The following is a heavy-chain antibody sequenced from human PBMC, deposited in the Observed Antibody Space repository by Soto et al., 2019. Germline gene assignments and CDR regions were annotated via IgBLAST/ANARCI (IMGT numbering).Heavy chain of an antibody. J-gene: IGHJ4*02. D-gene: IGHD1-1*01. V-gene: IGHV3-30-3*01. CDR1: GFTFSSYA. Sequence: QMQLVESGGGVVQPGRSLRLSCAASGFTFSSYAMHWVRQAPGKGLEWVAVISYDGSNKYYADSVKGRFTISRDNSKNTLYLQMNSLRAEDTAVYYCVGTIGTTTQLDYWGQGTLVTVSS. CDR2: ISYDGSNK. CDR3: VGTIGTTTQLDY.